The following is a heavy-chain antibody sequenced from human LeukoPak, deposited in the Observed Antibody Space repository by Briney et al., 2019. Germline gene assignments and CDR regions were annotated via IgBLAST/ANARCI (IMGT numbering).Heavy chain of an antibody. J-gene: IGHJ4*02. CDR3: ARDLDYYGSGSYDY. CDR1: GFTFTDEY. D-gene: IGHD3-10*01. V-gene: IGHV1-2*02. CDR2: INPYSGAI. Sequence: ASVKVSCKSSGFTFTDEYIHWVRQAPGQGLEWMGWINPYSGAINYAQKFQGRVTLTRDTSISTAYMELSRLTSGDTAVYYCARDLDYYGSGSYDYWGQGSLVTVSS.